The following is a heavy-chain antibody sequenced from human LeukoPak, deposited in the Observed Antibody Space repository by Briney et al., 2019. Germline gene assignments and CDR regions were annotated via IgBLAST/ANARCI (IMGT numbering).Heavy chain of an antibody. CDR1: GYTFTSYA. J-gene: IGHJ5*02. CDR3: ARGKTAAAGTYDFDP. Sequence: GASVKVSCKASGYTFTSYAMHWVRQAPGQRLEWMGWINAGNGNTKYSQKFQGRVTITRDTSASTAYMELSSLRSEGTAVYYCARGKTAAAGTYDFDPWGQGTLVTVSS. V-gene: IGHV1-3*01. CDR2: INAGNGNT. D-gene: IGHD6-13*01.